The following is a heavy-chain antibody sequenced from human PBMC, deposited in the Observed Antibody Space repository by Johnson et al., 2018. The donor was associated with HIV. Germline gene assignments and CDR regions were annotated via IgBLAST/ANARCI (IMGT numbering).Heavy chain of an antibody. Sequence: QVHLVESGGGVVQPGRSLRLSCAASGFTFSNYPMHWVRQAPGKGLEWVGVISFDGVYKTYGGSVRGRFTISRDNFSNSLFLQMNSLRAEDTAVYYCARPRVSSGRHGVLDIWGQGTMVTVSS. D-gene: IGHD3-22*01. J-gene: IGHJ3*02. V-gene: IGHV3-30*04. CDR3: ARPRVSSGRHGVLDI. CDR1: GFTFSNYP. CDR2: ISFDGVYK.